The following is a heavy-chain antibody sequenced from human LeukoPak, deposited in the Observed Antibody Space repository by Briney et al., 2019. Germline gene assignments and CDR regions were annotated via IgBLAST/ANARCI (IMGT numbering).Heavy chain of an antibody. CDR3: ARPLDYGDYIPFEY. J-gene: IGHJ4*02. D-gene: IGHD4-17*01. V-gene: IGHV3-48*03. Sequence: GGSLRLSCAASGFSFSTYEMNWVRQAPGKGLEWVSYISSSGTSIYYADSVKGRFTISRDNAKKSLYLQMNSLRADDTAVYYCARPLDYGDYIPFEYWGQGTLVTVSS. CDR2: ISSSGTSI. CDR1: GFSFSTYE.